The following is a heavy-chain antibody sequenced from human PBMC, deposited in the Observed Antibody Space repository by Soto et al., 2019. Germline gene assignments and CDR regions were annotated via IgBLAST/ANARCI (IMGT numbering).Heavy chain of an antibody. D-gene: IGHD6-19*01. CDR1: GGTFSTHV. J-gene: IGHJ5*02. Sequence: QVQLVQSGAEVKKPGSSVKVSCKTSGGTFSTHVIGWVRQAPGLGLEWMGGIVPKFGTTNYAHKFKGRVKITADESTSTAYMEVSSLTSEDTAVYYCVRGGSDNSGWYIWFDPWGQGTLVTVSS. CDR3: VRGGSDNSGWYIWFDP. V-gene: IGHV1-69*01. CDR2: IVPKFGTT.